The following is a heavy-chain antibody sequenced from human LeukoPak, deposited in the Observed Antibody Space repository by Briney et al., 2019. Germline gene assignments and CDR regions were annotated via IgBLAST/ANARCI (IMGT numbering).Heavy chain of an antibody. Sequence: GAAVTVSFKGSGYTFTVDYMHWGGQAQGQGGGGMGWINPNSGSPNSAPTFQRTVTMTSDTSISPAYMELSRLSADNTALYYCASAGVLATDFDYWGQGTLVTVSS. CDR1: GYTFTVDY. D-gene: IGHD7-27*01. CDR2: INPNSGSP. CDR3: ASAGVLATDFDY. J-gene: IGHJ4*02. V-gene: IGHV1-2*02.